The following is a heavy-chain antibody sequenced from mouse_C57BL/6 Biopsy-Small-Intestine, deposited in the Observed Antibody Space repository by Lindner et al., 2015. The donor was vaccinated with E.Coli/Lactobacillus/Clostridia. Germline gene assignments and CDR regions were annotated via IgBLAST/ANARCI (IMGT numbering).Heavy chain of an antibody. Sequence: SVKVSCKGSGYVFNTYGVSWVRQAPGRGPEWMGFSTPYNDITYYGDNFQGRVSMTTDTSTRTAYLEMRSLRSDDTAIYYCGSWEGFGDYPNVYWGQGTLVTVSS. J-gene: IGHJ4*01. CDR1: GYVFNTYG. CDR2: STPYNDIT. CDR3: GSWEGFGDYPNVY. V-gene: IGHV1S61*01. D-gene: IGHD2-13*01.